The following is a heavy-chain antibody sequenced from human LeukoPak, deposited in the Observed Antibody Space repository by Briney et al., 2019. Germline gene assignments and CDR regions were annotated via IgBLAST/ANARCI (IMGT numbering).Heavy chain of an antibody. V-gene: IGHV4-59*01. CDR1: GASISNYY. Sequence: SETLSLTCTVSGASISNYYWSWIRQPPGKGLEWIGYIYYSGSTNYNPSLKSRVTISVDTSKNQFSLKLSSVTAADTAVYYCARGSGWADYYFDYWGQGTLVTVSS. J-gene: IGHJ4*02. CDR3: ARGSGWADYYFDY. D-gene: IGHD6-19*01. CDR2: IYYSGST.